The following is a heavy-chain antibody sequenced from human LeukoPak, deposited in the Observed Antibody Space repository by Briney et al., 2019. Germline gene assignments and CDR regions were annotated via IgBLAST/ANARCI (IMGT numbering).Heavy chain of an antibody. V-gene: IGHV4-34*01. CDR1: GGSFSGYY. D-gene: IGHD3-22*01. Sequence: SETLSLTCAVYGGSFSGYYWSWIRQPPGKGLEWIGEINHSGSTNYNPSLKSRVTILVDKSKNQVSLKLSSVTAADTAVYYCAREDSTGSYPGDWGQGTLVTVSS. CDR3: AREDSTGSYPGD. J-gene: IGHJ4*02. CDR2: INHSGST.